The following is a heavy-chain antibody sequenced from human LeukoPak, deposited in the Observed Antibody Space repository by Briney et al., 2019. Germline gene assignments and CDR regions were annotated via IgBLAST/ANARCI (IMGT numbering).Heavy chain of an antibody. CDR1: GGSIRSSSYY. Sequence: SETLSLTCTVSGGSIRSSSYYWAWIRQPPGKGLQWIGSIYSGGSTYYNPSLNSRVTISLDTSKNQFSLELTSVTAADTAFYCARGGGNYGYLVYFDYWGQGTLVTVSS. CDR2: IYSGGST. J-gene: IGHJ4*02. V-gene: IGHV4-39*07. CDR3: ARGGGNYGYLVYFDY. D-gene: IGHD5-18*01.